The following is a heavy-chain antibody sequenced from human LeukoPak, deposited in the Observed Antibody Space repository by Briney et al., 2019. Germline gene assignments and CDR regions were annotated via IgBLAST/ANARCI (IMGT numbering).Heavy chain of an antibody. D-gene: IGHD5-24*01. Sequence: GGSLRLSCAASGFTFSSYWMHWVRQAPGKGLVWVSRINSDGSSTSYADSVKGRFTISRDNAKNTLYLQMNSLRAEDTAVYYCARSHVDMATIDYWGQGTLVTVSS. CDR3: ARSHVDMATIDY. V-gene: IGHV3-74*01. J-gene: IGHJ4*02. CDR1: GFTFSSYW. CDR2: INSDGSST.